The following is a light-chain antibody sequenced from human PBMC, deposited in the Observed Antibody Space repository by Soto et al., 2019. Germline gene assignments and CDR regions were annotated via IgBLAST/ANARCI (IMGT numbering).Light chain of an antibody. V-gene: IGKV1-5*03. CDR2: KAS. Sequence: DIQMTQSPSTLSASLVDRVTITCRASQTINGWLAWYQQKPGKAPKLLIYKASSLESGVPSRFSGSGSGTEFTLTISSLQPDDFATYYCQQYNDYFTFGGGTKVDIK. CDR3: QQYNDYFT. J-gene: IGKJ4*01. CDR1: QTINGW.